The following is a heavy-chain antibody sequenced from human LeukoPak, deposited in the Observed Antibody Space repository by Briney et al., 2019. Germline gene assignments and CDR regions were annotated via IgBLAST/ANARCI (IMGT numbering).Heavy chain of an antibody. Sequence: ASLKVSCTASGYTFTDYYIHWVRQAPGQGLEWVGWINPNSGGTNYTQKFYARVTMTRDTSISTAYMELSRLRSDDTAVFYCARSPHILTGENFDFWGQGTLVTVSS. J-gene: IGHJ4*02. CDR1: GYTFTDYY. CDR3: ARSPHILTGENFDF. V-gene: IGHV1-2*02. D-gene: IGHD3-9*01. CDR2: INPNSGGT.